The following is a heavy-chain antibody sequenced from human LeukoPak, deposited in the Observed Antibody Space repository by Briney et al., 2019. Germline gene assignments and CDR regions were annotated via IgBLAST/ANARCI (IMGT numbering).Heavy chain of an antibody. Sequence: GGSLRLSCAASGFTFSSHAMSWVRQAPGKGLEWVSTVSGSGDSTYYGDSVKSRFTISRDNSKNTLSLQMNSLRAEDTAVYYCAKSRGYTGYQYYFDYWGQGTLVTVSS. CDR1: GFTFSSHA. J-gene: IGHJ4*02. V-gene: IGHV3-23*01. D-gene: IGHD5-12*01. CDR3: AKSRGYTGYQYYFDY. CDR2: VSGSGDST.